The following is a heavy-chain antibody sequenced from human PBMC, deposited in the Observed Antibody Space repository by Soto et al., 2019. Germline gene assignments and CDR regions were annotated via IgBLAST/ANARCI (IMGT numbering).Heavy chain of an antibody. Sequence: GESLRLSSTSSGFTCGDYAMRWFRQAPGKGLEWVGFIRSKAYGGTTEYAASVKGRFTISRDDSKSIAYLQMNSLKTEDTAVYYCTRDQSTLLFDYWGQGTLVTVSS. D-gene: IGHD2-15*01. CDR1: GFTCGDYA. J-gene: IGHJ4*02. CDR2: IRSKAYGGTT. V-gene: IGHV3-49*03. CDR3: TRDQSTLLFDY.